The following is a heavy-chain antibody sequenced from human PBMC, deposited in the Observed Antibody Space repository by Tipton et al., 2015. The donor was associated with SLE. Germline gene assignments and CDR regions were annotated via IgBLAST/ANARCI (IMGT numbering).Heavy chain of an antibody. Sequence: TLSLTCTVSGGSISSYYWSWIRQPPGKGLEWIGYIYYSGSTNYNPSLKSRVTISVDTSKNQFSLKLSSVTAADTAVYYCARDARVGSSSSSDFQHWGQGTLVTVSP. V-gene: IGHV4-59*01. CDR1: GGSISSYY. D-gene: IGHD6-6*01. CDR2: IYYSGST. J-gene: IGHJ1*01. CDR3: ARDARVGSSSSSDFQH.